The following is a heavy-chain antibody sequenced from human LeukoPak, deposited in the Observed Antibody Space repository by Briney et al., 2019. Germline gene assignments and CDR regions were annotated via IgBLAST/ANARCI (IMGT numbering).Heavy chain of an antibody. CDR2: IKQSGSEK. D-gene: IGHD2-2*01. CDR3: AKDICSSTSCYADY. CDR1: GFTFTGYW. V-gene: IGHV3-7*03. Sequence: GGSLRLSCAASGFTFTGYWMSWVRQAPGKGLEWVANIKQSGSEKYYVDSVKGRFTISRDNAKNSLYLQMNSLRAEDTAFYYCAKDICSSTSCYADYWGQGTLVTVSS. J-gene: IGHJ4*02.